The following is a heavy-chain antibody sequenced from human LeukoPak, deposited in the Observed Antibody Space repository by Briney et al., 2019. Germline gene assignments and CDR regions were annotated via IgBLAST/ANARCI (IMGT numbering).Heavy chain of an antibody. V-gene: IGHV4-39*02. Sequence: SETLSLTCTVSGGSVSSSYYWGWIRQPPGKGLEWIGSICSGGNTCYNPSLQSRVTISADSSKNHFFLQLTSATAAGTAVYFCARDGPWKSDCWGQGTLVTVSS. CDR1: GGSVSSSYY. CDR3: ARDGPWKSDC. D-gene: IGHD1-1*01. CDR2: ICSGGNT. J-gene: IGHJ4*02.